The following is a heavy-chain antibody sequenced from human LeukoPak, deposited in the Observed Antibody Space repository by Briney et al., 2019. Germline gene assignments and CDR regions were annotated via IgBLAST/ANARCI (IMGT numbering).Heavy chain of an antibody. D-gene: IGHD3-3*01. V-gene: IGHV4-59*01. CDR3: ARVSYDFWSGYPGGYYYMDV. Sequence: SGTLSLTCTVSGGSISSYYWSWIRQPPGKGLEWIGYIYYSGSTNYNPSLKSRVTISVDTSKNQFSLKLSSVTAADTAVYYCARVSYDFWSGYPGGYYYMDVWGKGTTVTVSS. CDR1: GGSISSYY. J-gene: IGHJ6*03. CDR2: IYYSGST.